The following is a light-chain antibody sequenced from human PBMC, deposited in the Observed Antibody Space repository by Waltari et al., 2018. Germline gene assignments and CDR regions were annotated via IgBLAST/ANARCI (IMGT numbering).Light chain of an antibody. CDR1: QSVLYSSNNQNY. V-gene: IGKV4-1*01. Sequence: DIVMTQSPDSLAVSLGERATIHCKSSQSVLYSSNNQNYLAWYQQKPGQPPKLLIYWASTRESGVPDRFSGSGSGTDFTLTISSLQAEDVAVYYCQQYYSTPGYTFGQGTKLEIK. CDR3: QQYYSTPGYT. CDR2: WAS. J-gene: IGKJ2*01.